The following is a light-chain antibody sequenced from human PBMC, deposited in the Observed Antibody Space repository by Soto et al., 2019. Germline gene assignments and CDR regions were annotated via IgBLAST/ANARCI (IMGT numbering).Light chain of an antibody. J-gene: IGKJ2*01. CDR1: QGISSW. V-gene: IGKV1-12*01. CDR2: AAS. Sequence: DIQMTQSPSSVSASVRDRVTITCRASQGISSWLAWYQQKPGKATKLLIYAASSLQSGVPSRFSCSGSATDCTLTISSLQPEDFETYNCQQANSFPYTFGKGTKLEIK. CDR3: QQANSFPYT.